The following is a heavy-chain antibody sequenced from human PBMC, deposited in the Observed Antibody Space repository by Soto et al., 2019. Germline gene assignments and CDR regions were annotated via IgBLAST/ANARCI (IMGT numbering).Heavy chain of an antibody. CDR1: GYTFTGYY. J-gene: IGHJ5*02. V-gene: IGHV1-2*02. CDR2: INPNSGGT. CDR3: ARGLVYNWHLGWFDT. Sequence: ASVKVSCKASGYTFTGYYMRWVRQAPGQGLEWMGWINPNSGGTNYAQQFHGRVTMTRDTSISTAYMELSRLRSDDTAVYYCARGLVYNWHLGWFDTWGQGTLVNVSS. D-gene: IGHD1-7*01.